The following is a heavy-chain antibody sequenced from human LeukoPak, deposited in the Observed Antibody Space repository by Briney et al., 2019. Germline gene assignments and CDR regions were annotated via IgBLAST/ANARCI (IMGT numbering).Heavy chain of an antibody. D-gene: IGHD2-8*01. CDR3: ARDPVYCTNGVCFTDY. CDR1: GFTFSSYW. J-gene: IGHJ4*02. Sequence: GGSLRLSCAASGFTFSSYWMSWVRQAPGKGLEWVANIKQDGSEKYYVDSVKGRFTISRDNAKNSLYLQMNSLRAEDTAVYYCARDPVYCTNGVCFTDYWGQGTLVTVSS. V-gene: IGHV3-7*01. CDR2: IKQDGSEK.